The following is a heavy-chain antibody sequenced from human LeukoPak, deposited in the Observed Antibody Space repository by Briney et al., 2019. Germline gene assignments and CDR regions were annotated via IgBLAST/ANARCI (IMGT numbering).Heavy chain of an antibody. CDR3: ARELYYGSGDY. Sequence: ASVKVSCKASGYTFTSYGISWVRQAPVQGLEWMGWISAYNGNTNYAHKLQGRVTMTPDTSTSTAYMELRSLRSDDTAVYYCARELYYGSGDYWGQGTLVTVSS. J-gene: IGHJ4*02. V-gene: IGHV1-18*01. D-gene: IGHD3-10*01. CDR2: ISAYNGNT. CDR1: GYTFTSYG.